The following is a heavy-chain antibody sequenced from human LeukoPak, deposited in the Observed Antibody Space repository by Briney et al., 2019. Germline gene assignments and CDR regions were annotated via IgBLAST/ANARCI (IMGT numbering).Heavy chain of an antibody. D-gene: IGHD2-2*01. Sequence: PSETLSLTCAVYGGSFSGYYWSWIRQPPGKGLEWIGEINHSGSTNYNPSLKSRVTISVDTSKNQFSLKLSSVTAADTAVYYCARGRGRYCSSISCLTSDAFDIWGQGTMVTVSS. CDR3: ARGRGRYCSSISCLTSDAFDI. CDR1: GGSFSGYY. J-gene: IGHJ3*02. CDR2: INHSGST. V-gene: IGHV4-34*01.